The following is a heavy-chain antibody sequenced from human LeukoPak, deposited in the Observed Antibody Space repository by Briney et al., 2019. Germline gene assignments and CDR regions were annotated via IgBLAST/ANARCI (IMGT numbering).Heavy chain of an antibody. J-gene: IGHJ4*02. Sequence: GGSLRLSCAASGFTVSSNYMTWVRQAPGKGLEWVSVIYSGGNTYYADSVKGRFTISRDNSKNTLYLQVNSLRAEDTAVYYCASDDYVSQYYSDYWGQGTLVTVSS. CDR3: ASDDYVSQYYSDY. D-gene: IGHD3-16*01. CDR1: GFTVSSNY. V-gene: IGHV3-53*01. CDR2: IYSGGNT.